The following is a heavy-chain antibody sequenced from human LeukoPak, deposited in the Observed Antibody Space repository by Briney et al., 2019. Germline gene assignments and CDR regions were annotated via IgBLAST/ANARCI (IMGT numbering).Heavy chain of an antibody. Sequence: GGSLRLSCAASGFTFSSYSMNWVRQAPGKGLEWVSYISSSSSTIYYADSVKGRFTISRDNAKNSLYLQMSSLRAEDTAVYYCASTRIVVVRYGMDVWGQGTTVTVSS. CDR1: GFTFSSYS. CDR2: ISSSSSTI. CDR3: ASTRIVVVRYGMDV. J-gene: IGHJ6*02. D-gene: IGHD3-22*01. V-gene: IGHV3-48*04.